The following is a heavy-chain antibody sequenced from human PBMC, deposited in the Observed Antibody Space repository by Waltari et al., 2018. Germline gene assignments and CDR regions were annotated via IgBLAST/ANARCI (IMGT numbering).Heavy chain of an antibody. V-gene: IGHV4-59*11. CDR3: ARSMVQGIHYYYYGMDV. CDR2: IYYSGST. CDR1: GGSISSPY. Sequence: QVQLQESGPGLVKPSETLSLTCTVSGGSISSPYWSWIRQPPGKGLEWIGYIYYSGSTNYNPSLKSRVTISVDTSKNQFSLKLSSVTAADTAVYYCARSMVQGIHYYYYGMDVWGQGTTVTVSS. D-gene: IGHD3-10*01. J-gene: IGHJ6*02.